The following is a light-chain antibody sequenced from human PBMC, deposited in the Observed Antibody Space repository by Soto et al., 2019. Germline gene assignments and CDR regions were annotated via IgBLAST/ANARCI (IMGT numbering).Light chain of an antibody. V-gene: IGLV2-11*01. CDR3: CSYAGSYVV. CDR2: DVS. CDR1: SSDVGGYNY. Sequence: QSALTQPRLVSGSPGQSVTISCTGTSSDVGGYNYVSWYQQHPGKAPKLMIYDVSKRPSGVPDRFSGSKSGNTASLTISGLQAEDEADYYCCSYAGSYVVFGGGTQLTVL. J-gene: IGLJ2*01.